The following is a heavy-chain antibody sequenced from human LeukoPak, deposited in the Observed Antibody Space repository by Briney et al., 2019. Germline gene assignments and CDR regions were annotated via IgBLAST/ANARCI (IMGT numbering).Heavy chain of an antibody. D-gene: IGHD6-19*01. CDR3: ARLAGTRFFDY. V-gene: IGHV5-51*01. CDR2: IYPGDSDT. J-gene: IGHJ4*02. CDR1: GYSFATYW. Sequence: GKSLKISCKGSGYSFATYWIGWVRQMPGKGPEWMGIIYPGDSDTRYSPSFQGQVTISADKSISTAYLQWSSLKASDTAMYYCARLAGTRFFDYWGQGTLVTVSS.